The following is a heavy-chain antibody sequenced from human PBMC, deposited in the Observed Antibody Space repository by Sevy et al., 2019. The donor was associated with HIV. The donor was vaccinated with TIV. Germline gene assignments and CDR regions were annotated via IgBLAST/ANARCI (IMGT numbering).Heavy chain of an antibody. CDR2: LWSHGRRE. J-gene: IGHJ3*01. Sequence: GGSLRLSCAGSGFTFSNYAMHWVRQAPGKGLECVAGLWSHGRREYYADFAKGRFTISRDNSKNTVYLHMDSLRTDDTAVYYCAKEDDAFDDWGQGTMVTVSS. V-gene: IGHV3-33*03. CDR3: AKEDDAFDD. CDR1: GFTFSNYA.